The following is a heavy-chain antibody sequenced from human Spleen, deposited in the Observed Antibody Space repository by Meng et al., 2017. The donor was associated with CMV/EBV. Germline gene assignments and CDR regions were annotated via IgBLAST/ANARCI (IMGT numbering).Heavy chain of an antibody. D-gene: IGHD2-21*02. J-gene: IGHJ4*02. CDR3: ASVVVTAITKG. CDR1: GFTFSDYY. CDR2: NSDTGSRI. Sequence: LSCAASGFTFSDYYMSWIRQAPGKGLEWISHNSDTGSRIFYADSVKGRFTISRDNAKNSLYLEMNSLRAEDTAMYYCASVVVTAITKGWGQGTLVTVSS. V-gene: IGHV3-11*01.